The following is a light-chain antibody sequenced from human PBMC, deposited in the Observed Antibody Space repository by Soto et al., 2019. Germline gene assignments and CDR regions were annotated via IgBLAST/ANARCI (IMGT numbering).Light chain of an antibody. CDR2: GAS. J-gene: IGKJ2*01. CDR1: QSVSSN. V-gene: IGKV3-15*01. CDR3: QQYNNWPLYT. Sequence: EIVMTQSPATLSVSPGERATLSCRANQSVSSNLAWYEQKPGQAPRLLIYGASNRGTSIAASFRGSGPGKEFTLTVNSLQSEEDAVYYYQQYNNWPLYTFGQGTKLELK.